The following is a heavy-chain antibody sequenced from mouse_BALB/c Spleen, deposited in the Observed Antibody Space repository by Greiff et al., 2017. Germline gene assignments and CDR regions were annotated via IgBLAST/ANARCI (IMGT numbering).Heavy chain of an antibody. Sequence: EVKLVESGPGLVKPSPSLSFSCTVSGFSITGDYAWNWMRQFPGNQLGWMGYISYSGSTRYNPSFKSRTSITRDTSKNQSFLQLNCVTTEDTATYYCARRDYYGSSSYAMDYWGQGTSVTVSS. CDR1: GFSITGDYA. J-gene: IGHJ4*01. CDR2: ISYSGST. D-gene: IGHD1-1*01. CDR3: ARRDYYGSSSYAMDY. V-gene: IGHV3-2*02.